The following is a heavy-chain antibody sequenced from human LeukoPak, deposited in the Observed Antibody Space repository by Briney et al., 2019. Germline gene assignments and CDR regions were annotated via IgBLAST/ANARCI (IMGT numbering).Heavy chain of an antibody. CDR3: ARHRTVSWVDY. Sequence: PETLSLTCTVSGCSLSGYYLSWIRQPPVTGLERIGYIYYSGSTNYNPSLKSRVTISVDTSKNQFSLKLSSVTAADTSVYYCARHRTVSWVDYWGQGTLVTVSS. CDR2: IYYSGST. CDR1: GCSLSGYY. V-gene: IGHV4-59*08. J-gene: IGHJ4*02. D-gene: IGHD6-13*01.